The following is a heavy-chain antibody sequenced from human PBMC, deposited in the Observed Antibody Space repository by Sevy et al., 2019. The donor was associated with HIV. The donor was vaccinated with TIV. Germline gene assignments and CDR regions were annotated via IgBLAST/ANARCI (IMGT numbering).Heavy chain of an antibody. V-gene: IGHV3-9*03. CDR1: GFTFDDYA. Sequence: GGSLRLSCAASGFTFDDYAMHWVRPAPGKGLEWVSGISWNSGSIGYAASVKGRFTISRDNANNSLYLQMNSLSAEDMALYYCAKGAVRRLQPDSFEIWGQGTMVTVSS. J-gene: IGHJ3*02. CDR3: AKGAVRRLQPDSFEI. D-gene: IGHD3-10*01. CDR2: ISWNSGSI.